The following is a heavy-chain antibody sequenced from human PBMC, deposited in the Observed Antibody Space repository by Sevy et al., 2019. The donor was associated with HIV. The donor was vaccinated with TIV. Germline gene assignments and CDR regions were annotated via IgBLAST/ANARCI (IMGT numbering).Heavy chain of an antibody. Sequence: SETLSLTCAVSGGSISSDDYYWSWIRQPPGKGLGWIGYIFFSQSTYYNQSLKSRVVISVDTSKTQFSLRLASVTAADTAVYYCARGAAVAGHFYFDYWGQGTLVTVSS. D-gene: IGHD6-19*01. J-gene: IGHJ4*02. CDR1: GGSISSDDYY. CDR2: IFFSQST. V-gene: IGHV4-30-4*01. CDR3: ARGAAVAGHFYFDY.